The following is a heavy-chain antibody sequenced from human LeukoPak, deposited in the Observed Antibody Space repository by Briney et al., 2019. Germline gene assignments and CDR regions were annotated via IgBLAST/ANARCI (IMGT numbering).Heavy chain of an antibody. CDR3: ARHPRGYDSNGDFDY. Sequence: SETLSLTCAVYGGSFSGYYWSWIRQPPGKGLEWIGSIYYSGSTYYNPSLKSRVTISVDTSKNQFSLKLSSVTAADTAVYYCARHPRGYDSNGDFDYWGQGTLVTVSS. D-gene: IGHD5-12*01. CDR1: GGSFSGYY. CDR2: IYYSGST. J-gene: IGHJ4*02. V-gene: IGHV4-34*01.